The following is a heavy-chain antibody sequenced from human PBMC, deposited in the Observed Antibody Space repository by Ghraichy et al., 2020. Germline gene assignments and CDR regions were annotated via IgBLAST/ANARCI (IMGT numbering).Heavy chain of an antibody. J-gene: IGHJ6*02. CDR2: ITSSSRLI. V-gene: IGHV3-48*02. CDR1: GFTFSSYS. CDR3: ARGSTVVRYYYYDGMDV. Sequence: GESLNISCVGSGFTFSSYSFNWVRQAPGKGLEWVSYITSSSRLISYADSVKGRFTVSRDNAQNSLYLQMNNLRDEDTAVYYCARGSTVVRYYYYDGMDVWGQGTTVTVSS. D-gene: IGHD4-23*01.